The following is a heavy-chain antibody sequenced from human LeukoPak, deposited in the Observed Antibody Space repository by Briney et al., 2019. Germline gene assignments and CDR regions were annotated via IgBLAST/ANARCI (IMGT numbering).Heavy chain of an antibody. CDR1: GFTFSSYA. J-gene: IGHJ4*02. Sequence: PGASLRLSCAASGFTFSSYAMSWVRQAPGKGLEWVSAISGGGGSTYYADSVKGRFTISRDNSKNTLYLQMNSLRAEDTAVYYCAKDNYYDSSGYYTSWYYFDYWGQGTLVTVSS. D-gene: IGHD3-22*01. V-gene: IGHV3-23*01. CDR2: ISGGGGST. CDR3: AKDNYYDSSGYYTSWYYFDY.